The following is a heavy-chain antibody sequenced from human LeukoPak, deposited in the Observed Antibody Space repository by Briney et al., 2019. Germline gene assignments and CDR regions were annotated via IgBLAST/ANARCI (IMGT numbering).Heavy chain of an antibody. V-gene: IGHV5-51*01. CDR2: IHPADSDT. J-gene: IGHJ5*02. Sequence: GESLKISCKGSEYSFTNYWIGWVRQMPGKGLEWMAIIHPADSDTRYSPSFQGQVTTSADKSISTAFLQWSSLKASDTAMYYCARWSGSQYVWFDPWGQGTLVTVSS. CDR3: ARWSGSQYVWFDP. CDR1: EYSFTNYW. D-gene: IGHD1-26*01.